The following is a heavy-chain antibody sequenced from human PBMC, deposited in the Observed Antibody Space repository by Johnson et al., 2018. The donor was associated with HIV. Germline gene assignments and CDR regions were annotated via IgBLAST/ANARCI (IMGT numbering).Heavy chain of an antibody. CDR2: IGTAGDT. J-gene: IGHJ3*01. Sequence: VQLVESGGGLVQPGGSLRLSCAASGFTFSSYAMSWVRQATGKGLEWVSAIGTAGDTYYPGSVKGRFTISRENAKNSLHLQMSSLRAEDTALYYCAKGATRYKTDGSKHDGAFDVWGQGTIVTVSS. CDR1: GFTFSSYA. CDR3: AKGATRYKTDGSKHDGAFDV. V-gene: IGHV3-13*01. D-gene: IGHD1-26*01.